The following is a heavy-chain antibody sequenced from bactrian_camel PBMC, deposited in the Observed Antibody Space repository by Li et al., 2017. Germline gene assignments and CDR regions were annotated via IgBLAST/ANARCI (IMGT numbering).Heavy chain of an antibody. J-gene: IGHJ6*01. CDR2: IRSDGST. CDR1: GVITSTHC. Sequence: LVESGGGSVQAGGSLRLSCVASGVITSTHCMGWFRQAPRKDREGVEGVAGIRSDGSTEYADSVKGRFTIDKDNNKAILYLQMNGLKPEDTAMYYCAARGPYCYTKLSVRDFTYWGQGTQVTVS. CDR3: AARGPYCYTKLSVRDFTY. V-gene: IGHV3S53*01. D-gene: IGHD2*01.